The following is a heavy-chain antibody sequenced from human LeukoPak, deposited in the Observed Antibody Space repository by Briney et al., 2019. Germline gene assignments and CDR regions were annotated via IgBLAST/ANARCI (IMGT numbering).Heavy chain of an antibody. CDR3: AREYQLLRKNLLNY. J-gene: IGHJ4*02. CDR1: GYTFTSYD. CDR2: MNPNSGNT. V-gene: IGHV1-8*01. D-gene: IGHD2-2*01. Sequence: GASVKVSCKASGYTFTSYDINWVRQATGQGLEWMGWMNPNSGNTGYAQKFQGRVTMTRDTSTSTVYMELSSLRSDDTAVYCCAREYQLLRKNLLNYWGQGTLVTVSS.